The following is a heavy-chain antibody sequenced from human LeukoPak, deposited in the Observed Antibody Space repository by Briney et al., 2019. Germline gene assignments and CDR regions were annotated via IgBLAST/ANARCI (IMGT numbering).Heavy chain of an antibody. Sequence: SETLSLTCTVSDDSIISSSYSWGWIRQPPGKGLEWIGYIYSSGSTNYNPSLKSRVTISVDTSKNQFSLKLSSVTAADTAVYYCARGAAATYWGQGTLVTVSS. CDR1: DDSIISSSYS. CDR3: ARGAAATY. V-gene: IGHV4-61*05. D-gene: IGHD6-13*01. CDR2: IYSSGST. J-gene: IGHJ4*02.